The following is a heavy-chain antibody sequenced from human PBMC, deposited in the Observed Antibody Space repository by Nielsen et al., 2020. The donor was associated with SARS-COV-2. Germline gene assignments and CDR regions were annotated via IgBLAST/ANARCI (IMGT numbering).Heavy chain of an antibody. Sequence: SETLSLTCTVPGGSISSGGYYWSWIRQPPGKGLEWIGEINHSGSTNYNPSLKSRVTISVDTSKNQFSLKLSSVTAADTAVYYCARETGRSGSYPDYWGQGTLVTVSS. V-gene: IGHV4-39*07. J-gene: IGHJ4*02. CDR1: GGSISSGGYY. D-gene: IGHD1-26*01. CDR2: INHSGST. CDR3: ARETGRSGSYPDY.